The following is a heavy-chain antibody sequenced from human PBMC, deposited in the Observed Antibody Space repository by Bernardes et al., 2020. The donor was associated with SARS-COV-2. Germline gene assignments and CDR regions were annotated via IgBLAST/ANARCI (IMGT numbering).Heavy chain of an antibody. Sequence: ASVKVSCKASGYTFTGYLIHWVRQAPGQRPEWMGWINPNTGGTNYVQKFQGRVTMTRDTSITTAYMELSRLGSDDTAIYYCARTRTTISTTGIPVDYWGQGTLVTVSS. CDR2: INPNTGGT. CDR3: ARTRTTISTTGIPVDY. J-gene: IGHJ4*02. V-gene: IGHV1-2*02. CDR1: GYTFTGYL. D-gene: IGHD2-21*02.